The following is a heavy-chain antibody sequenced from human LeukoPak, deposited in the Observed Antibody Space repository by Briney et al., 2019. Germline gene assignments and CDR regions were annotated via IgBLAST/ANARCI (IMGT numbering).Heavy chain of an antibody. CDR1: GFTFSSYG. D-gene: IGHD5-12*01. Sequence: PGGSLRLSCAASGFTFSSYGMHWVRQAPGKGLEWVAFIRYDGSNKYYADSVKGRFTISRDNSKNTLYLQMNSLRAEDAAVYYCARGPSGYHNTGGQGTLVTVSS. V-gene: IGHV3-30*02. CDR2: IRYDGSNK. CDR3: ARGPSGYHNT. J-gene: IGHJ4*02.